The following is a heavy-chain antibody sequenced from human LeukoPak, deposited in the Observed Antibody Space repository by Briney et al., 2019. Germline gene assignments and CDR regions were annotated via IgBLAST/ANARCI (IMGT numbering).Heavy chain of an antibody. CDR2: MSPSGSS. V-gene: IGHV4-34*01. J-gene: IGHJ6*03. D-gene: IGHD3-22*01. Sequence: PSETLSLTCAVYGGSFSDYYWTWIRQTPGKGLEWIGEMSPSGSSNYNPSLKSRVTIPVDTSKNQFSLKLRSVTAADTAVYYCARGRQDVNMILVVMAGVSYYLDVWSKGPRSPSP. CDR1: GGSFSDYY. CDR3: ARGRQDVNMILVVMAGVSYYLDV.